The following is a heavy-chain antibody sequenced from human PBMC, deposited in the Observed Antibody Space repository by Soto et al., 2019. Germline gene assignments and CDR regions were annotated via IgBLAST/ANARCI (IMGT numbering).Heavy chain of an antibody. J-gene: IGHJ5*01. CDR3: VRDQKYFRVNGNWFDS. D-gene: IGHD2-2*01. Sequence: ASVKVSCKASGYTSADFGISWVRQAPGQGLEWMGWVSGNNGASNPAPKVQGRITMTLDTSTGVSYMALRSLRSDDTAIYYCVRDQKYFRVNGNWFDSWGHGTLVTLSS. CDR2: VSGNNGAS. CDR1: GYTSADFG. V-gene: IGHV1-18*04.